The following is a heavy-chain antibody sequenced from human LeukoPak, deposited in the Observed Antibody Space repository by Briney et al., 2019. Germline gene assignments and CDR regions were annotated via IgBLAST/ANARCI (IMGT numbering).Heavy chain of an antibody. J-gene: IGHJ6*02. CDR3: AKDRYYYDSSGYYYYYYGMDV. CDR2: ISYDGSNK. V-gene: IGHV3-30*18. D-gene: IGHD3-22*01. CDR1: GFTFSSYG. Sequence: PGRSLRLSCAASGFTFSSYGIHWVRQAPGKGLEWVAVISYDGSNKYYADSVKGRFTISRDNSKNTLYLQMNSLRAEDTAVYYCAKDRYYYDSSGYYYYYYGMDVWGQGTTVTVSS.